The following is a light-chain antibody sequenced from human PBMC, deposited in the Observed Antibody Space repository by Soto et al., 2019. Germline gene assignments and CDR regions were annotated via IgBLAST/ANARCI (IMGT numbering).Light chain of an antibody. CDR2: TNN. CDR1: SSNIGAGYD. J-gene: IGLJ1*01. Sequence: QSVLTQPPSVSGAPGQRVTISCTGSSSNIGAGYDVHWYQQLPGTAPKLLIYTNNNRPSGVPDRFSGSKSGTSASLAITGLQAEDDADYYCQSFDSSLVNYVFGTGTKVTVL. V-gene: IGLV1-40*01. CDR3: QSFDSSLVNYV.